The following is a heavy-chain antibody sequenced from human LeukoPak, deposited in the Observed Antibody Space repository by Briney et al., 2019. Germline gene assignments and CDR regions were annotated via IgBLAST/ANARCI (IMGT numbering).Heavy chain of an antibody. V-gene: IGHV3-7*01. CDR3: ARDWRVAGRGWYFDL. CDR1: GFTFSSYW. CDR2: IKQDGSEK. D-gene: IGHD6-19*01. Sequence: GGSLRLSCAASGFTFSSYWMSWVRQAPGKGLEWVANIKQDGSEKYYVDSVKGRFTISRDNAKNSLYLQMNSLRAEDTAVYYCARDWRVAGRGWYFDLWGRGTLVTVSS. J-gene: IGHJ2*01.